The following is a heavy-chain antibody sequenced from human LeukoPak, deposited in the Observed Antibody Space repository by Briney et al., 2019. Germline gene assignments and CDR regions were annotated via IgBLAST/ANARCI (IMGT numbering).Heavy chain of an antibody. CDR2: IKSNSDGGTT. CDR3: TTIRAAINGDYDY. D-gene: IGHD4-17*01. Sequence: GGSQRLSCAASGFTFTVAWMSWVRQTPRKGLEWVGRIKSNSDGGTTDFAAPVKGRFAISRDYSKNTLFLQMNSLKTEDTAVYYGTTIRAAINGDYDYWGQGTLVTVSS. V-gene: IGHV3-15*01. J-gene: IGHJ4*02. CDR1: GFTFTVAW.